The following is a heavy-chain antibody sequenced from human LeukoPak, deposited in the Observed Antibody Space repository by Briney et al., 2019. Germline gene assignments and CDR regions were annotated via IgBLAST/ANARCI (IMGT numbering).Heavy chain of an antibody. V-gene: IGHV4-61*02. CDR3: AREGDIVVVPGTYEDAFDI. J-gene: IGHJ3*02. Sequence: SETLSPTCTVSGGSISSGNYYWSWIRQPAGKGLEWIGRIYTSGSTNYNPSLKSRVTISVDTSKNQFSLKLSSVTAADTAVYYCAREGDIVVVPGTYEDAFDIWGQGTMVTVSS. CDR2: IYTSGST. CDR1: GGSISSGNYY. D-gene: IGHD2-2*01.